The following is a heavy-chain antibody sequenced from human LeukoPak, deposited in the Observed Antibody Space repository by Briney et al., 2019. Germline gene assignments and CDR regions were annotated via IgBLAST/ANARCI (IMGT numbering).Heavy chain of an antibody. CDR1: GYTFTSYD. D-gene: IGHD1-20*01. V-gene: IGHV1-2*02. CDR3: ARVGSYNWNYLDY. CDR2: INPNSGGT. Sequence: ASVKVSCKASGYTFTSYDINWVRQAPGQGLEWMGWINPNSGGTNYAQKFQGRVTMTRDTSISTAYMELSRLRSDDTAVYYCARVGSYNWNYLDYWGQGTLVTVSS. J-gene: IGHJ4*02.